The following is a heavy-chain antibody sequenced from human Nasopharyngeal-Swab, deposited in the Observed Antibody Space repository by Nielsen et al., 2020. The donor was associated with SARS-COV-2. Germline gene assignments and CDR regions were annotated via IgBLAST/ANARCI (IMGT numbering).Heavy chain of an antibody. CDR1: GGSISSSSYY. CDR2: IYYSGST. J-gene: IGHJ4*02. V-gene: IGHV4-39*01. CDR3: ARQHQLLGDY. D-gene: IGHD2-2*01. Sequence: SETLSFTCTVSGGSISSSSYYWGWIRQPPGKGLEWIGSIYYSGSTYYNPSLKSRVTISVDTSKNQFSLKLSSVTAADTAVYYCARQHQLLGDYWGQGTLVTVSS.